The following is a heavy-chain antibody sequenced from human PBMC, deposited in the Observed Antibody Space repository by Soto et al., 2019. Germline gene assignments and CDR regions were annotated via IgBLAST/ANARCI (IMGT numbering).Heavy chain of an antibody. CDR3: ARGPSGDKVDY. CDR2: IYNSVNT. CDR1: GDSISNGYYT. D-gene: IGHD3-10*01. V-gene: IGHV4-30-4*01. Sequence: QVQLQESDPGLVEPSQTLSLTCTVAGDSISNGYYTWSWIRQPPGKDLEWIGHIYNSVNTYSNPSFTSRVTISAHTSKNQSSLKLSSVTAADTAGYYCARGPSGDKVDYWGQGTLVTVSS. J-gene: IGHJ4*02.